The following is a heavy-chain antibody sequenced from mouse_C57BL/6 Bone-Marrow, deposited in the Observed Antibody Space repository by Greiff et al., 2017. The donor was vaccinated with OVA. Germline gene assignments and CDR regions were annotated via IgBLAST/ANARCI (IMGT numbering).Heavy chain of an antibody. CDR2: IDPSDSYT. D-gene: IGHD1-1*02. J-gene: IGHJ4*01. CDR3: ARGGSLSDY. V-gene: IGHV1-69*01. CDR1: GYTFTSYW. Sequence: VQLQQPGAELVMPGASVKLSCKASGYTFTSYWMHWVKQRPGQGLEWIGEIDPSDSYTNYNQKFKGKSTLTVDKSSSTAYMQLSSLTSEDSAVYYCARGGSLSDYWGQGTSVTVSS.